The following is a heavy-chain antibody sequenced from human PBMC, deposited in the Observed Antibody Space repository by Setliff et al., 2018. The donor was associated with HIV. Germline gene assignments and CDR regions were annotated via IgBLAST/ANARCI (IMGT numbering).Heavy chain of an antibody. J-gene: IGHJ6*02. CDR1: GFTFSSYW. CDR3: AREPHELRYFDWLLYPAYYYYGMDV. Sequence: GGSLRLSCAASGFTFSSYWMSWVRQAPGRGLEWVANIKYDGSEKYYVGSVKGRFTISRDNAKNSLYLQMNSLRAEDTAVYYCAREPHELRYFDWLLYPAYYYYGMDVWGQGTTVTVSS. V-gene: IGHV3-7*01. D-gene: IGHD3-9*01. CDR2: IKYDGSEK.